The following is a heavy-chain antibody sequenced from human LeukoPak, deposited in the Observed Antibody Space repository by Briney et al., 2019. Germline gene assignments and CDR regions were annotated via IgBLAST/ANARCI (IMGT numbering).Heavy chain of an antibody. Sequence: GGSLRLSCAASGFTFSSYGMSWVRQAPGKWLEWVSAISGSGGSTYYADSVKGRFTISRDNSKNTLYLQMNSLRAEDTAVYYCAKDRAYYSDSSGYYLVRAYDYWGQGTLVTVSS. CDR2: ISGSGGST. CDR3: AKDRAYYSDSSGYYLVRAYDY. CDR1: GFTFSSYG. J-gene: IGHJ4*02. V-gene: IGHV3-23*01. D-gene: IGHD3-22*01.